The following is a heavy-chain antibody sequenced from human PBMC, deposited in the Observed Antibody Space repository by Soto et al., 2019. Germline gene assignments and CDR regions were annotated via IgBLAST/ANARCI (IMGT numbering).Heavy chain of an antibody. V-gene: IGHV3-74*01. Sequence: GGSLRLSCAASGFSFSHYWMHWVRQAPGKGLVWVSRISPDGRTTTDADSVEGRFTISRDNAKSTLYLQMNSLTVEDGAVYYCADAWLPTSYWGPGTLVTVSS. CDR2: ISPDGRTT. CDR1: GFSFSHYW. J-gene: IGHJ4*02. CDR3: ADAWLPTSY. D-gene: IGHD3-10*01.